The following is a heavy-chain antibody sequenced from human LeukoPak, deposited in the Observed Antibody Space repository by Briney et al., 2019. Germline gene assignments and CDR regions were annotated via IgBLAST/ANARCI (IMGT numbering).Heavy chain of an antibody. Sequence: PGGSLRLSCAASGFTFSSYAMSWVRQAPGKGLERVSAISGSGGSTYYADSVKGRFTISRDNSKNTLYLQMNSLRAEDTAVYYCAKVPDYDILTGSFSYYFDYWGQGTLVTVSS. CDR2: ISGSGGST. CDR3: AKVPDYDILTGSFSYYFDY. CDR1: GFTFSSYA. D-gene: IGHD3-9*01. J-gene: IGHJ4*02. V-gene: IGHV3-23*01.